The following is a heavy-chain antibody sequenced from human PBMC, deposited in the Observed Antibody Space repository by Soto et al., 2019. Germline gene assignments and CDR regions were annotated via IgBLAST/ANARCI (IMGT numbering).Heavy chain of an antibody. J-gene: IGHJ4*02. CDR3: ARYFLRGRFFDS. CDR1: GGSFSSSYY. Sequence: QLQLQESGPGLVKPSETLSLTCAVSGGSFSSSYYWGWLRQPPGKGLEWLGNIYYRGHTYYNPSLKRRFARSGDTSKNQFSLTLTAVTAADTAVYYWARYFLRGRFFDSWGQGTLVTVSS. CDR2: IYYRGHT. V-gene: IGHV4-39*01. D-gene: IGHD3-10*01.